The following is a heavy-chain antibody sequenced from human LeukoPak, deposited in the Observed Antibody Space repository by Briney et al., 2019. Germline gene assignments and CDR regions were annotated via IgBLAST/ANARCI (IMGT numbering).Heavy chain of an antibody. J-gene: IGHJ6*02. D-gene: IGHD2/OR15-2a*01. Sequence: GGSLRVSCAASGFTVNNNYMTWVRQAPGKGLEWGSVIYSGGTTYYADAVKGRFTISRDNSKNTLYLQMNSLRVDDTAVYYCARDPGIRNGMDVWGQGTTVTVSS. CDR1: GFTVNNNY. CDR3: ARDPGIRNGMDV. V-gene: IGHV3-53*01. CDR2: IYSGGTT.